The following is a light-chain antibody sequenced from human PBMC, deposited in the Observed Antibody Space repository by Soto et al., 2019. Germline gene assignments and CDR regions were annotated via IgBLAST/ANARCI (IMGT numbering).Light chain of an antibody. CDR3: SSYTSSSTLRGV. J-gene: IGLJ1*01. CDR2: DVS. Sequence: QSALTQPASVSGSPGQSITISGTGTSSDVGGSNYVSWYQQHPGKAPKLMIYDVSNRPSGVSNRFSGSKSGNTASLTISGLQAEDEADYYCSSYTSSSTLRGVFGTGTKLTVL. V-gene: IGLV2-14*01. CDR1: SSDVGGSNY.